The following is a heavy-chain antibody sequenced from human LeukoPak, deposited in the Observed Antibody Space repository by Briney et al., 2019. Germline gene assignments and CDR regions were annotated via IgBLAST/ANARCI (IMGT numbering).Heavy chain of an antibody. CDR3: ARGREVAGTVGY. CDR1: GYTFTAYY. CDR2: INTISGGT. D-gene: IGHD6-19*01. J-gene: IGHJ4*01. V-gene: IGHV1-2*02. Sequence: GASVNVSCKASGYTFTAYYIDWVRQAPGRGREWIGWINTISGGTNYAQKFQGRVTMTRDTSISKAYMELSRLTSHDTAVYYCARGREVAGTVGYWGHGTLVTVSS.